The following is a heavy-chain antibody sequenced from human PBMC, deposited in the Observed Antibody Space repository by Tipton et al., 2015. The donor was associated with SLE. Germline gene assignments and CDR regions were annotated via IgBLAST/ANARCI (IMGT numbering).Heavy chain of an antibody. Sequence: TLSLTCTVSGASISSHYWSWIRQPPGEGLEWIGYISYSRGTDYNPSLKSRVSMSIETSKNQISLKLTSVTPADTAVYYCARGPSIPYSSSWYGIDYWGQGTLVTVSS. CDR3: ARGPSIPYSSSWYGIDY. CDR2: ISYSRGT. D-gene: IGHD6-13*01. J-gene: IGHJ4*02. V-gene: IGHV4-59*11. CDR1: GASISSHY.